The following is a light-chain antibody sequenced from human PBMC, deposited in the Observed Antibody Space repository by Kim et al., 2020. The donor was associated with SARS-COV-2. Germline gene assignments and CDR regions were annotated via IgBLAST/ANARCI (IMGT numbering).Light chain of an antibody. CDR3: QSYDSNLSGSDV. CDR1: SSNIGAGYD. J-gene: IGLJ1*01. Sequence: VTISCTGSSSNIGAGYDVHWYQQLPGTAPKVLIYGNSNRPSGVPDRFSGSKSGTSASLAITGLQAEDEADYFCQSYDSNLSGSDVFGTGTKVTVL. CDR2: GNS. V-gene: IGLV1-40*01.